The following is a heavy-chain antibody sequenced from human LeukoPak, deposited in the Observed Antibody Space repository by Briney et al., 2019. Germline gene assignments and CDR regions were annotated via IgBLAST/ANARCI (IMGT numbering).Heavy chain of an antibody. Sequence: PGGSLTLSCAASGFTFDDYAMHWVRQPPGGGREGGSGISWNSGSIGYADSVKGRFTISRDNGRKSLYLQMNSLRAEDTAFYYCAKDGAGEGRNNNWCDSWGQGTLVTVSS. D-gene: IGHD3-10*01. CDR2: ISWNSGSI. CDR1: GFTFDDYA. J-gene: IGHJ5*01. V-gene: IGHV3-9*01. CDR3: AKDGAGEGRNNNWCDS.